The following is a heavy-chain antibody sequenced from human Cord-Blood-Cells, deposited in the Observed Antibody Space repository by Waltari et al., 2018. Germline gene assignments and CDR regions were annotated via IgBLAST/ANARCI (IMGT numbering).Heavy chain of an antibody. J-gene: IGHJ4*02. Sequence: QVQLQQWGAGLLKPSETMSLTCAVYGGSFSGYYWSWIRQPPGKGLEWIGEINHSGSTNYNPARKSRVTISVDTSKNQFSLKLSSVTAADTAVYYCARTPTYYYDSSGYYYDYWGQGTLVTVSS. CDR1: GGSFSGYY. CDR2: INHSGST. CDR3: ARTPTYYYDSSGYYYDY. D-gene: IGHD3-22*01. V-gene: IGHV4-34*01.